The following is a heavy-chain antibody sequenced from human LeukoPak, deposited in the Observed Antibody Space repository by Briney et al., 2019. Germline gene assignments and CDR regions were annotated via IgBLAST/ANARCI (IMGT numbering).Heavy chain of an antibody. CDR3: ATESSYYYYYYMDV. CDR1: GFTFSSYE. J-gene: IGHJ6*03. CDR2: IYYSGST. V-gene: IGHV4-39*07. Sequence: GSLRLSCAASGFTFSSYEMNWVRQAPGKGLEWIGSIYYSGSTYYNPSLKSRVTISVDTSKNQFSLKLSSVTAADTAVYYCATESSYYYYYYMDVWGKGTTVTVSS.